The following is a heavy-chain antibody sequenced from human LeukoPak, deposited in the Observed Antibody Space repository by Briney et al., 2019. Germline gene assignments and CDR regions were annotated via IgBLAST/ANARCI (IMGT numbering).Heavy chain of an antibody. D-gene: IGHD3-22*01. Sequence: ASVKVSCKASGYTFTSYGISWVRQAPGQGLEWMGWISAYNGNTNYAQKLQGRVTMTTDTSTSTAYMELRSLRSDDTAVYYCARDYYDSSGYPSYNWFDPWGQGTLVTVSS. CDR3: ARDYYDSSGYPSYNWFDP. J-gene: IGHJ5*02. CDR2: ISAYNGNT. CDR1: GYTFTSYG. V-gene: IGHV1-18*01.